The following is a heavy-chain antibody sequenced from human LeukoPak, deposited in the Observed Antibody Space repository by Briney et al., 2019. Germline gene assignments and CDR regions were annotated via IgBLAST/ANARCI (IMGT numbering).Heavy chain of an antibody. V-gene: IGHV3-30*02. J-gene: IGHJ4*02. CDR3: AKDLSPAADGTYFDS. CDR2: IRYDGSNK. CDR1: GFTFSGYG. D-gene: IGHD6-13*01. Sequence: GGSLRLSCAASGFTFSGYGFHWVRQAPGKGLEWVTFIRYDGSNKYYTDSVKGRFTISRDNSKNMLYLQMTSLRLEDTALYYCAKDLSPAADGTYFDSWGQGTLVTVSS.